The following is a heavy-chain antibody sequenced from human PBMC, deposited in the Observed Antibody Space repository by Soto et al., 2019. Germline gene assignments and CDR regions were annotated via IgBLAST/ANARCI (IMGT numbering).Heavy chain of an antibody. V-gene: IGHV4-4*07. CDR3: VRDGTKTLRDWFDP. D-gene: IGHD1-1*01. CDR2: IYATGTT. Sequence: SETLSPTCTVSGASISGFYWSWIRKSAGKGLEWIGRIYATGTTDYNPSLKSRVMMSVDTSKKQFSLKLRSVTAADTAVYYCVRDGTKTLRDWFDPWGQGISVTVSS. CDR1: GASISGFY. J-gene: IGHJ5*02.